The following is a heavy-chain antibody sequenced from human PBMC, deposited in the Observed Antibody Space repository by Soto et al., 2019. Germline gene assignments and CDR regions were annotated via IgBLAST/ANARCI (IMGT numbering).Heavy chain of an antibody. CDR1: GFTFDDYG. V-gene: IGHV3-20*04. CDR3: ARVPRYDFWSGFDY. J-gene: IGHJ4*02. CDR2: VNWNGGST. Sequence: EVQLVESGGGVVRPGGSLRLSCAVSGFTFDDYGMSWVRQVPGKGLEWVSGVNWNGGSTGYVESVKGRFTISRDNXKNSLYLLMNSLRAEDTALYYCARVPRYDFWSGFDYWGQGTVVTVSS. D-gene: IGHD3-3*01.